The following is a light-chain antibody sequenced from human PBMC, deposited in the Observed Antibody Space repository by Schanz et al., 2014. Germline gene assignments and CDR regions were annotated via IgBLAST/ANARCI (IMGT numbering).Light chain of an antibody. CDR2: AAS. CDR1: QGISTY. Sequence: IQVTQSPSSLSASVGDRVTITCRASQGISTYLAWYQQKPGKAPKVLIHAASTLQSGVPSRFSGSGSGTDFTLTISSLQPEDFATYYCQQSYSTPITFGQGTRLEIK. V-gene: IGKV1-39*01. CDR3: QQSYSTPIT. J-gene: IGKJ5*01.